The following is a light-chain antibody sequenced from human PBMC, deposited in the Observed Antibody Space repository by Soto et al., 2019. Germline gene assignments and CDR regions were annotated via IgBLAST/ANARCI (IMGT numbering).Light chain of an antibody. Sequence: QSVLTQPASVSGPPGQSITISCTGTSSDVGAYNYVSWYQHHPGKAPRLVIYDVTNRPSGISDRFSGSKSGNTASLTISGLLAEDEADYYCTSYTSTSTYVFGTGTKVTGL. V-gene: IGLV2-14*01. J-gene: IGLJ1*01. CDR2: DVT. CDR3: TSYTSTSTYV. CDR1: SSDVGAYNY.